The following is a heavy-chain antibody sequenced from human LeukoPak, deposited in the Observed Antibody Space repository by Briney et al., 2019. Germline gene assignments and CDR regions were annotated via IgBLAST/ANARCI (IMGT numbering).Heavy chain of an antibody. J-gene: IGHJ6*03. CDR3: ARAVAAPWSGYYYYMDV. Sequence: PSETLSLTCAVYGGSFSGYYWSWIRQPPGKGLEWIGEINHSGSTNYNPSLKSRVTISVDTSKNQFSLKLSSVTAADTAVYYCARAVAAPWSGYYYYMDVWGKGTTVTVSS. D-gene: IGHD6-13*01. V-gene: IGHV4-34*01. CDR2: INHSGST. CDR1: GGSFSGYY.